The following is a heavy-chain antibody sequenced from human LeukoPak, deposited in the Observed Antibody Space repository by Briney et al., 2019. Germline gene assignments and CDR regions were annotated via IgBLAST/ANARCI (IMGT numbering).Heavy chain of an antibody. D-gene: IGHD3-10*01. V-gene: IGHV4-39*07. J-gene: IGHJ4*02. CDR2: IYYSGST. CDR1: GGSISSSSYY. CDR3: ARVRHYGSGSYYKS. Sequence: PSETLSLTCTVSGGSISSSSYYWGWIRQPPGKGLEWIGSIYYSGSTYYNPSLKSRVTISVDTSKNQFSLKLSSVTAADTAVYYCARVRHYGSGSYYKSWGQGTLVTVSS.